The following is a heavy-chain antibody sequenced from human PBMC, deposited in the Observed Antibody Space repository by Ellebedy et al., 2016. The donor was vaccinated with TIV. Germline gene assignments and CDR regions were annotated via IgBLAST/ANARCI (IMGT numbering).Heavy chain of an antibody. CDR3: ARDDIADSIVPGNCIQP. CDR2: INPSGGSA. V-gene: IGHV1-46*01. D-gene: IGHD2-2*01. CDR1: GYTFTSHY. Sequence: AASVKVSCKASGYTFTSHYMHGVRQPPGQGREGIGVINPSGGSARYAQTFQGRVAMTSETSTSTVYMELSSLRSEDTAMYYCARDDIADSIVPGNCIQPWGPGTLVTVSS. J-gene: IGHJ4*02.